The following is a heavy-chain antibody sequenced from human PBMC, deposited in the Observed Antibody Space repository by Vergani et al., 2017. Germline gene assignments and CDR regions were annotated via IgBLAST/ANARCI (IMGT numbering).Heavy chain of an antibody. CDR3: ASGKYYSDSTSHFRGRYFDV. D-gene: IGHD3-16*01. Sequence: QMQLQESGPGLVKASETLSLTCTVSGDSIISRSYYWGWLRQPPGKGLEWLGSIYNSGNGDSSSSLKSRVTISADTSKNQFPLRLTYVTAADTAVYYCASGKYYSDSTSHFRGRYFDVWGRGTLVTVPS. J-gene: IGHJ2*01. CDR2: IYNSGNG. CDR1: GDSIISRSYY. V-gene: IGHV4-39*01.